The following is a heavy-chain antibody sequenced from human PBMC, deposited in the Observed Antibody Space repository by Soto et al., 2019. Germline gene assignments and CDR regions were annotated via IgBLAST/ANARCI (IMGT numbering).Heavy chain of an antibody. V-gene: IGHV1-2*04. J-gene: IGHJ6*02. CDR3: ARDREAAAGRYAQHSGMDV. D-gene: IGHD6-13*01. CDR1: GYTFTGYY. Sequence: ASVKVSCKASGYTFTGYYMHWVRQAPGQGLEWMGWINPNSGGTNYAQKFQGWVTMTRDTSISTAYMELSRLRSDDTAVYYCARDREAAAGRYAQHSGMDVWGQGTTVTVSS. CDR2: INPNSGGT.